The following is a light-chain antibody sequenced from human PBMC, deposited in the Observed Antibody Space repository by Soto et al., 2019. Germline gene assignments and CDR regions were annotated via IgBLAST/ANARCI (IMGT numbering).Light chain of an antibody. CDR1: GSIITNSY. J-gene: IGLJ2*01. CDR2: DNN. V-gene: IGLV1-51*01. CDR3: ETWDTSLGGGDVV. Sequence: QSVLTQPPSVSAAPGQKVTISCPGSGSIITNSYVSWYQLLPGTAPKLIIYDNNKRPSGIPDRFPGSKSGTSATLGISGVLTEDEADYYCETWDTSLGGGDVVFGGGTTLTVL.